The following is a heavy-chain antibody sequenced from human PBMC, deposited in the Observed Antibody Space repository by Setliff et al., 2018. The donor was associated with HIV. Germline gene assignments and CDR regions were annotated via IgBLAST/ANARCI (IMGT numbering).Heavy chain of an antibody. CDR3: ARPGSRSDWRH. CDR1: GGPMTTISSY. CDR2: IYYGGST. V-gene: IGHV4-39*01. J-gene: IGHJ4*02. Sequence: ETLSLTCTVSGGPMTTISSYWGWIRQSPGKGLEWIASIYYGGSTYYNPSLKSRTTISLDTSKNQLSLTLRSVTAADTAMYYCARPGSRSDWRHWGRGTLVTVSS. D-gene: IGHD6-19*01.